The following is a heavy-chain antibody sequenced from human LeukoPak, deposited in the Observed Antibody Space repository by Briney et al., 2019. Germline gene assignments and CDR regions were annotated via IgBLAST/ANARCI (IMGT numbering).Heavy chain of an antibody. D-gene: IGHD3-3*01. J-gene: IGHJ4*02. V-gene: IGHV3-23*01. Sequence: GGSLRLSCAASGFTFSSYGMIWVRQAPGKGLEWVSGISGSGDNTYYADSVKGRFTISRDNSKNTLYLQMNSLRAEDTALYYCAKHYYDFWSTYHFFDYWGQGTLVTVSS. CDR3: AKHYYDFWSTYHFFDY. CDR2: ISGSGDNT. CDR1: GFTFSSYG.